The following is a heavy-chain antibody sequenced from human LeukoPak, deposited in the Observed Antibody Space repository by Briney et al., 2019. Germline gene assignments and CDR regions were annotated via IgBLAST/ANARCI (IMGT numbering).Heavy chain of an antibody. D-gene: IGHD3-22*01. V-gene: IGHV4-4*07. J-gene: IGHJ4*02. Sequence: SETLSLTCTVSGGSISSYYWSWLRQPAGQGLEWFGRIYTSGSTNYNPSLKSRVTMSVDTAKNQFSLKLSSVTAADTAVYYCARSENYYDSSGESYFDYWGQGTLVTVSS. CDR1: GGSISSYY. CDR2: IYTSGST. CDR3: ARSENYYDSSGESYFDY.